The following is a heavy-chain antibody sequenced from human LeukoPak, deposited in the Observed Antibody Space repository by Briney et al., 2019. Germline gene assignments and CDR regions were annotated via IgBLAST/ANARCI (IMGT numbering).Heavy chain of an antibody. Sequence: ASVRVSRKASRYTLTRYGICSVRQAPRQGLESMGRICVYNGNTNYEQTLRGGVTLTTDTSTSTDYLELKSLRSDDTPVYYCAREPTATTLADNYYYGMDVWGQGTTVTVSS. V-gene: IGHV1-18*01. CDR2: ICVYNGNT. J-gene: IGHJ6*02. D-gene: IGHD1-1*01. CDR1: RYTLTRYG. CDR3: AREPTATTLADNYYYGMDV.